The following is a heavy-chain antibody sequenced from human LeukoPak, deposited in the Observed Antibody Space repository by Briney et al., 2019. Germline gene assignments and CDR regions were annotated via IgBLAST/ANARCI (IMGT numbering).Heavy chain of an antibody. Sequence: PGGSLRLSCAASGFAFTFRTSGMHWVRQAPGKGLEWVAFIQHDDSEKSYADSMKGRCTTSRDNSKKTVYLQINSLSAEDTGAYYCAREGGRIEIGEFDYWGQGTLVTVSS. CDR3: AREGGRIEIGEFDY. CDR2: IQHDDSEK. J-gene: IGHJ4*02. D-gene: IGHD3-10*01. V-gene: IGHV3-30*02. CDR1: GFAFTFRTSG.